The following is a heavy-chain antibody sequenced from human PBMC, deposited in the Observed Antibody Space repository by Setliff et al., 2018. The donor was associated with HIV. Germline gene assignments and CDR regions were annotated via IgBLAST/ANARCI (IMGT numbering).Heavy chain of an antibody. Sequence: GVLRLSCAASGFTFSDYYMSWIRQAPGKGLEWVSYISSSGSTIYYADSVKGRFTISRDNAKNSLYLQMNSLRAEDPAVYYCARDHADSSGWYGWHYYYYGMDVWGQGTTVTVSS. J-gene: IGHJ6*02. CDR1: GFTFSDYY. D-gene: IGHD6-19*01. CDR2: ISSSGSTI. CDR3: ARDHADSSGWYGWHYYYYGMDV. V-gene: IGHV3-11*04.